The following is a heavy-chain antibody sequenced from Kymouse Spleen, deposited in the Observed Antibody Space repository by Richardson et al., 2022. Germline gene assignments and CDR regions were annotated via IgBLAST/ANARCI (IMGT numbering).Heavy chain of an antibody. Sequence: EVQLVESGGGLVQPGGSLRLSCAASGFTFSSYWMSWVRQAPGKGLEWVANIKQDGSEKYYVDSVKGRFTISRDNAKNSLYLQMNSLRAEDTAVYYCARFYYYGSGSYYTLFDYWGQGTLVTVSS. CDR3: ARFYYYGSGSYYTLFDY. V-gene: IGHV3-7*01. J-gene: IGHJ4*02. D-gene: IGHD3-10*01. CDR2: IKQDGSEK. CDR1: GFTFSSYW.